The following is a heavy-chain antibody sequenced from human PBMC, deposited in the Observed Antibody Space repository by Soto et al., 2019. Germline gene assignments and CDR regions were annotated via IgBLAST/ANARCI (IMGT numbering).Heavy chain of an antibody. Sequence: GGSLRLSCAASGFTVSSNYMSWVRQAPGKGLEWVSVIYSGGSTYYADSVKGRFTISRDNAKNSLYLQMNSLRAEDTAIYYCATDQLSLLNYDYWGQGTLVTVSS. D-gene: IGHD1-1*01. CDR1: GFTVSSNY. CDR2: IYSGGST. V-gene: IGHV3-53*01. CDR3: ATDQLSLLNYDY. J-gene: IGHJ4*02.